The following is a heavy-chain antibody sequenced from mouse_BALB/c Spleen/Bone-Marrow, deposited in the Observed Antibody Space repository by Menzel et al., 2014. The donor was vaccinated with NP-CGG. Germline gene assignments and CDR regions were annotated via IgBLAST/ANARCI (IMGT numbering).Heavy chain of an antibody. CDR2: IDPEDGDT. CDR1: GFNIKDYY. J-gene: IGHJ3*01. CDR3: SLYDYDEKSAY. D-gene: IGHD2-4*01. V-gene: IGHV14-4*02. Sequence: VQLQQPGAEFVRSGASVKLSCTASGFNIKDYYMHWVKQRPEQGLEWIGWIDPEDGDTEYAPKFQGKATMTAGTSSNTAYLQLSSLTSEDTAVYYCSLYDYDEKSAYWGQGTLVTVSA.